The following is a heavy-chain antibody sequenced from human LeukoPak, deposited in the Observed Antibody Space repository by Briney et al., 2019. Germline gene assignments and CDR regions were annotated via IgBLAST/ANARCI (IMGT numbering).Heavy chain of an antibody. J-gene: IGHJ4*02. CDR1: GGSISSGDYY. CDR2: IYYSGST. D-gene: IGHD4-17*01. V-gene: IGHV4-30-4*01. Sequence: SSETLSLTCTVSGGSISSGDYYWSWIRQPPGKGLEWNGYIYYSGSTYYNPSLKSRVTISVDTSKNQFSLKLSSVTAADTAVYYCARVQWLYGDYDYWGQGTLVTVSS. CDR3: ARVQWLYGDYDY.